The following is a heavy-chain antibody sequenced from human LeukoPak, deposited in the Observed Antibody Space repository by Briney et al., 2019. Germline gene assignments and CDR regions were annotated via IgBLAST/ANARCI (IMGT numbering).Heavy chain of an antibody. D-gene: IGHD3-22*01. CDR1: GGSISSSSFC. Sequence: KPSATLSLTCPVSGGSISSSSFCWAWIRQTPGKGLEWIGSIYHSGSTYYNPSLKSRATISVDTSNFQFSLKLSSLTAADTAVYFCARLMSEYDNSWHGAFDIWGQGTRVTVSS. V-gene: IGHV4-39*01. CDR3: ARLMSEYDNSWHGAFDI. CDR2: IYHSGST. J-gene: IGHJ3*02.